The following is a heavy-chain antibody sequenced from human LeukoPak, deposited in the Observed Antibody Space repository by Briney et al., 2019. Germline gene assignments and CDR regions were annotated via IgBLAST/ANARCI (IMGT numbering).Heavy chain of an antibody. CDR3: ATTQISTMNAPFDY. CDR2: FDPEDGET. CDR1: GHTLTELS. J-gene: IGHJ4*02. Sequence: ASVKVSCKVSGHTLTELSMHWVRQAPGKGLEWMGGFDPEDGETIYAQKFQGRVTMTEDTSTDTAYMELSSLRSEDTAVYYCATTQISTMNAPFDYWGQGTLVTVSS. D-gene: IGHD5/OR15-5a*01. V-gene: IGHV1-24*01.